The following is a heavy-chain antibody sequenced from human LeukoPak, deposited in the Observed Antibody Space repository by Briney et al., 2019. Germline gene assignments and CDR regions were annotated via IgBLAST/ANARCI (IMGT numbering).Heavy chain of an antibody. CDR3: AREYGDYVGNWFDP. V-gene: IGHV4-59*01. D-gene: IGHD4-17*01. J-gene: IGHJ5*02. CDR1: GGSTSSYY. Sequence: SETLSLTCTVSGGSTSSYYWSWIRQPPGKGLGGIGYIYYSGSTNYNPSLKSRVTISVDTSKNQFSLKLSSVTAADTAVYYCAREYGDYVGNWFDPWGQGTLVTVSS. CDR2: IYYSGST.